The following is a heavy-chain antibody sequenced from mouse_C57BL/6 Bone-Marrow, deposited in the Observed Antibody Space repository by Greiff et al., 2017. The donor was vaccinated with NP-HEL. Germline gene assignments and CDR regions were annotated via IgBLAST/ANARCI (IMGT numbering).Heavy chain of an antibody. V-gene: IGHV1-69*01. CDR1: GYTFTSYW. CDR3: ARETTGFAY. J-gene: IGHJ3*01. Sequence: QVQLQQSGAELVMPGASVKLSCKASGYTFTSYWMHWVKQRPGQGLEWIGEIDPSDSYTNYNQKFKGKSTLTVDKSSSTAYMQLSSLTSEDSAVYYCARETTGFAYWGQGTLVTVSA. CDR2: IDPSDSYT. D-gene: IGHD2-12*01.